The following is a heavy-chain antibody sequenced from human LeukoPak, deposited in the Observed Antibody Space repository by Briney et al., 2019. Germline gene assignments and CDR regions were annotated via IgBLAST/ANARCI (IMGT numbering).Heavy chain of an antibody. J-gene: IGHJ4*02. CDR1: GFTFSRYA. D-gene: IGHD1-26*01. CDR3: ARDSTYYYFDY. CDR2: ISRSGGST. Sequence: GGSLRLSCAGSGFTFSRYAMSWVRQAPGKGLEWVSAISRSGGSTYYADSVKGRSTISRDTSKNTVYLQMSSLRDEDTAIYYCARDSTYYYFDYWGQGTLVTVSS. V-gene: IGHV3-23*01.